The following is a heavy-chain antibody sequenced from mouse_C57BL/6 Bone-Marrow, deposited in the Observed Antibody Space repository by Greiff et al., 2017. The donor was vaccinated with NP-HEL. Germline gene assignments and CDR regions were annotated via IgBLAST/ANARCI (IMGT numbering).Heavy chain of an antibody. Sequence: DVMLVESGGDLVKPGGSLKLSCAASGFTFSSYGMSWVRQTPDKRLEWVATISSGGSYTYYLDSVKGRFTISRDNAKNTLYLQMSSLKSEDTAMYYCARQRALYYYGSSSWFAYWGQGTLVTVSA. J-gene: IGHJ3*01. CDR3: ARQRALYYYGSSSWFAY. CDR2: ISSGGSYT. CDR1: GFTFSSYG. D-gene: IGHD1-1*01. V-gene: IGHV5-6*02.